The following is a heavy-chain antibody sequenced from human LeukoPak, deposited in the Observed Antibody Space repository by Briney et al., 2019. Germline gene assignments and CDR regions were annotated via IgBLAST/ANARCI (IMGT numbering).Heavy chain of an antibody. Sequence: GASVKVSCKASGYTFTSYDISWVRQAPGQGLEWMGWISAYNGNTNYAQKLQGRVTMTTDTSTSTAYMELRSLRSDDTAVYYCARGDLGMATSPPDYWGQGTLVTVSS. CDR2: ISAYNGNT. CDR3: ARGDLGMATSPPDY. J-gene: IGHJ4*02. CDR1: GYTFTSYD. D-gene: IGHD5-24*01. V-gene: IGHV1-18*01.